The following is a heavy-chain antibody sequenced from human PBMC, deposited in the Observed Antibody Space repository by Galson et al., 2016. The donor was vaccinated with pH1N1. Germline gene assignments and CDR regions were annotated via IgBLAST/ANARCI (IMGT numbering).Heavy chain of an antibody. J-gene: IGHJ4*02. CDR2: INPNSGAT. CDR3: ARPSYGDHHDY. V-gene: IGHV1-2*06. Sequence: SVKVSCKASGYTFTDYYIHWVRQAPGQGLEWMGRINPNSGATNYAQKFQGRVTMTRDTSISTAYMELSRLRSDDTAMFYCARPSYGDHHDYWGQGILVTVSS. CDR1: GYTFTDYY. D-gene: IGHD4-17*01.